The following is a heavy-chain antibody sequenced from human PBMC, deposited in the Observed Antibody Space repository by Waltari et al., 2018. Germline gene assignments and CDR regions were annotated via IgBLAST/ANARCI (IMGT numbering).Heavy chain of an antibody. CDR3: ARARYFGSLFAWFDP. CDR1: GGSISSTTG. Sequence: QVQLQESGPGLVKPSGTLSLTCAVYGGSISSTTGWIWVRQLPGKGLECIGEISHTGSTDYNLSLKSRVTISVDNSKNQFSLKLNSVTAADTAVYYCARARYFGSLFAWFDPWGQGTLVNVSS. CDR2: ISHTGST. D-gene: IGHD1-20*01. V-gene: IGHV4-4*02. J-gene: IGHJ5*02.